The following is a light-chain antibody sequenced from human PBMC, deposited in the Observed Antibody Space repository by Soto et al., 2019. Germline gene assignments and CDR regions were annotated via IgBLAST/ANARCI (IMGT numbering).Light chain of an antibody. J-gene: IGKJ1*01. CDR1: QSVSSY. Sequence: EIVLTQSPATLSLSPGERATLSCRASQSVSSYLACYQQKPGQAPRLLIYDASNRATGIPARFSGSGSGTDVTLTISSLEPEDCAVYYCQQRSNWGWTFGQGPKVEIK. CDR3: QQRSNWGWT. CDR2: DAS. V-gene: IGKV3-11*01.